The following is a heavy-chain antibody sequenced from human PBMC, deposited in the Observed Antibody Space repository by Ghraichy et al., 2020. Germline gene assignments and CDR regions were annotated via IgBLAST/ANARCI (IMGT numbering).Heavy chain of an antibody. D-gene: IGHD1/OR15-1a*01. Sequence: GGSLRLSCAASGFTFSSFTMNWVRQAPGKGLEWVSWISSSSNYIYYADSVKGRFTVSRDNAKNSLYLQMNSLRAEDTAIYYCARGGQVGTTQRLQDYWGQGTQVTVSS. V-gene: IGHV3-21*06. CDR3: ARGGQVGTTQRLQDY. J-gene: IGHJ4*02. CDR1: GFTFSSFT. CDR2: ISSSSNYI.